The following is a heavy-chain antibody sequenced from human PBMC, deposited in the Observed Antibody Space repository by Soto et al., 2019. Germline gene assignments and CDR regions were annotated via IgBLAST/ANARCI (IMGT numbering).Heavy chain of an antibody. V-gene: IGHV1-3*01. Sequence: QVQLVQSGAEVKKPGASVKVSCKPSGYTFETYAMHWVRQAPGQRPEWMGWINPDNGESKNSQKFQGRVTLTRDTSATTVYMELSSLTSEDTAVYYCARDGWVTMRHFHCWGQGTMVTVSS. CDR3: ARDGWVTMRHFHC. D-gene: IGHD4-17*01. J-gene: IGHJ3*01. CDR1: GYTFETYA. CDR2: INPDNGES.